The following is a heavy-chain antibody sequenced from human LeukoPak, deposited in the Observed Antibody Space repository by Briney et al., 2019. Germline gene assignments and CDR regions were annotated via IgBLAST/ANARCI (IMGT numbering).Heavy chain of an antibody. D-gene: IGHD2-2*01. J-gene: IGHJ6*02. CDR3: ARDQDIVVVPAAMGILGDYYGMDV. CDR2: INPSGGST. V-gene: IGHV1-46*01. Sequence: ASVKVSCKASGYTFTSYYMLWVRQAPGQGLEWMGIINPSGGSTSYAQKFQGRVTMTRDTSTSTVYMELSSLRSEDTAVYYCARDQDIVVVPAAMGILGDYYGMDVWGQGTTVTVSS. CDR1: GYTFTSYY.